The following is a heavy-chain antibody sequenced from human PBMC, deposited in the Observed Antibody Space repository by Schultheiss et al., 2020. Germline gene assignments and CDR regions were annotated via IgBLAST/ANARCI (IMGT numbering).Heavy chain of an antibody. CDR1: GGSISSYY. CDR2: IYYSGST. Sequence: SETLSLTCTVSGGSISSYYWSWIRQPPGKGLEWIGYIYYSGSTNYNPSLKSRVTISVDTSKNQFSLKLSSVTAADTAVYYCARDHKWELLDYWGQGTLVTVSS. CDR3: ARDHKWELLDY. J-gene: IGHJ4*02. D-gene: IGHD1-26*01. V-gene: IGHV4-59*12.